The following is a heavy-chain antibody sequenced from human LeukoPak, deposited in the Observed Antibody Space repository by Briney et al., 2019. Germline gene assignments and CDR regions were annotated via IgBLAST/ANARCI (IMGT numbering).Heavy chain of an antibody. Sequence: SETLSLTCSVSGDSIRSNIYYWAWIRQPPGKGLEWIGSIHSSAGNYKNPSLESRVTISVDTSNNQISLKVTSVTAADTAVYYCARHGYEAADAFAMWGQGTLVTASS. CDR1: GDSIRSNIYY. V-gene: IGHV4-39*01. J-gene: IGHJ3*02. D-gene: IGHD2-2*03. CDR2: IHSSAGN. CDR3: ARHGYEAADAFAM.